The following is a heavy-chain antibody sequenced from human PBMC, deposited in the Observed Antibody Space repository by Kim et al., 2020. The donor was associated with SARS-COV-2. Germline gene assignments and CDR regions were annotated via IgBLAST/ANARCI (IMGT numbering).Heavy chain of an antibody. CDR1: GYTLTELS. CDR2: FDPEDGET. D-gene: IGHD6-19*01. J-gene: IGHJ2*01. V-gene: IGHV1-24*01. CDR3: ATDLEGEPSGWYSFDL. Sequence: ASVKVSCKVSGYTLTELSMHWVRQAPGKGLEWMGGFDPEDGETIYAQKFQGRVTMTEDTSTDTAYMELSSLRSEDTAVYYCATDLEGEPSGWYSFDLWGRGTLVTVSS.